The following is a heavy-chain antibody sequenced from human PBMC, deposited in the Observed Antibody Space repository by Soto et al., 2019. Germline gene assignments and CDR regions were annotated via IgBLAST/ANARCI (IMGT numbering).Heavy chain of an antibody. CDR2: ISHDGSNK. J-gene: IGHJ6*02. V-gene: IGHV3-30*18. CDR3: AKGTVEYYGMATSYYWYYGMDV. D-gene: IGHD3-9*01. CDR1: GFTFSRYG. Sequence: QVQLVESGGGVVQPGRSLRLYCEASGFTFSRYGMHWVRQAPVKWLEWVATISHDGSNKYYSDSVKGRFVIPSENSQNTMYLQMQSLRADDTAVHYCAKGTVEYYGMATSYYWYYGMDVWGQGTRVTVSS.